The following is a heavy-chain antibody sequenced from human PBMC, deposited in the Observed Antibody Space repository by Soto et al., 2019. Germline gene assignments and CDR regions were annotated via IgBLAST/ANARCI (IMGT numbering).Heavy chain of an antibody. J-gene: IGHJ6*02. CDR1: GGSITSHY. D-gene: IGHD3-10*01. Sequence: QVQLQESGPGLVKPSETLSLTCSVSGGSITSHYCSWFRQPPGKGLEWIGYINHSGLTSYNPSLNRRVTMSVDTSKNQFSLKVNSVTAADTALYHCARHGFGQLHGLVDVWGPGTTVTVSS. CDR3: ARHGFGQLHGLVDV. CDR2: INHSGLT. V-gene: IGHV4-59*08.